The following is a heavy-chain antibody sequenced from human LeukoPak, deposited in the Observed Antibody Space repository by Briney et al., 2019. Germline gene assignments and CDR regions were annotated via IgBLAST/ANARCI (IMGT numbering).Heavy chain of an antibody. CDR3: ASQGHHGKIVGTTLSYFYMDV. D-gene: IGHD1-26*01. CDR1: GGSFSGYY. Sequence: PSETLSLTCAVYGGSFSGYYWSWIRQPPGKGLEWIGEINHSGSTNYNPSLKSRVTISVDTSKNQFSLKLSSVTAADTAFYYCASQGHHGKIVGTTLSYFYMDVWGTGTTVTVSS. V-gene: IGHV4-34*01. CDR2: INHSGST. J-gene: IGHJ6*03.